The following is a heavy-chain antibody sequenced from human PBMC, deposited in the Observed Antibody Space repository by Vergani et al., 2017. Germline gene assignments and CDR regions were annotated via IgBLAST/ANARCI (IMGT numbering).Heavy chain of an antibody. CDR2: IIPILGIA. CDR1: GGTLSSYT. D-gene: IGHD2-21*02. CDR3: AREVTAILLQPHFVY. Sequence: QVQLVQSGAEVKKPGSSVKVSCKASGGTLSSYTISWVRQAPGQGREWMGRIIPILGIANYAQKFKGRVTITADKSTSTAYMELSSLRSEDTALYYCAREVTAILLQPHFVYWGQGTLVTVSS. V-gene: IGHV1-69*08. J-gene: IGHJ4*02.